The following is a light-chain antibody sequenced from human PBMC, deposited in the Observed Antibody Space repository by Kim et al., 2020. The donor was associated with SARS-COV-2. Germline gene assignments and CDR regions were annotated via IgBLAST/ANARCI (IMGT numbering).Light chain of an antibody. V-gene: IGLV2-18*02. Sequence: GQSVTISCTGISSDANTYTRVSWYLQAPGTAPKLIIYEVSNRPSGVPDRFSGSKSGNSASLTISGLQAEDEAHYFCTSYIGTTTLVFGGGTQLTVL. CDR3: TSYIGTTTLV. CDR1: SSDANTYTR. CDR2: EVS. J-gene: IGLJ3*02.